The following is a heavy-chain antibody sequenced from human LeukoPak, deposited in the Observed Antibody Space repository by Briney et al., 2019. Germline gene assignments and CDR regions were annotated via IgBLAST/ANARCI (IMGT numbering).Heavy chain of an antibody. D-gene: IGHD3-3*01. Sequence: PSETLSLTCTVSGGSLSSGGCYWSWLRQRPGTGLEWVGYIYYSGSTYYNPSLKSRVAISVDTSKNQFSLKLSSVTAADTAVYYCARDAYYDFWSGYYSGYYYYGMDVWGQGTTVTVSS. V-gene: IGHV4-31*03. CDR1: GGSLSSGGCY. CDR2: IYYSGST. CDR3: ARDAYYDFWSGYYSGYYYYGMDV. J-gene: IGHJ6*02.